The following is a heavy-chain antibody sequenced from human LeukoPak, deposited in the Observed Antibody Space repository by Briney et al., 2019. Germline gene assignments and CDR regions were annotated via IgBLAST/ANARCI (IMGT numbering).Heavy chain of an antibody. CDR2: FYNSGRS. CDR1: GFTFSSYW. J-gene: IGHJ4*02. D-gene: IGHD3-16*01. CDR3: TRGAGWLIDY. V-gene: IGHV4-59*01. Sequence: GSLRLSCAASGFTFSSYWMSWVRQAPGKGLEWIGYFYNSGRSTYNPSLKSRVTISADTSKNHFSLKLNSVTTADTAVYYCTRGAGWLIDYWGQGILVTVSS.